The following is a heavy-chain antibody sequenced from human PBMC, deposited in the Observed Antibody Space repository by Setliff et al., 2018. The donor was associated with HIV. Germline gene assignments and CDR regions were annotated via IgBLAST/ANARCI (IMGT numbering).Heavy chain of an antibody. CDR2: VSPHGGYT. V-gene: IGHV1-2*02. CDR1: GYAFIDYY. J-gene: IGHJ4*02. CDR3: ARVKCYGGSDYYYYLDS. Sequence: ASVKVSCKASGYAFIDYYIHWVRQAPGQGLEWMGWVSPHGGYTSYAKKFQGRITMTTDTSTRTAYIELRSLRSDDTAVYYCARVKCYGGSDYYYYLDSWGQGTLVTVAS. D-gene: IGHD3-22*01.